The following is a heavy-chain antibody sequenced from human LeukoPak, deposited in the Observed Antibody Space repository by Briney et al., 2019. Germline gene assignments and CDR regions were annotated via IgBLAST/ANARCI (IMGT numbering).Heavy chain of an antibody. D-gene: IGHD2-2*01. V-gene: IGHV4-59*01. CDR1: GDSISSYY. J-gene: IGHJ3*02. CDR2: IYYSGST. CDR3: ARGYQRSSDAFDI. Sequence: KPSETLSLTCTVSGDSISSYYWSWIRQPPGKGLEWIGYIYYSGSTNYNPSLKSRVTISVDTSKNQFSLKLSSVTAADTAVYYCARGYQRSSDAFDIWGQGTMVTVSS.